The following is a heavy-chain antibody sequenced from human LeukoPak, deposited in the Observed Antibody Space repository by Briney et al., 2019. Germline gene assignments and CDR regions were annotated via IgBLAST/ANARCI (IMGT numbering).Heavy chain of an antibody. V-gene: IGHV1-69*05. J-gene: IGHJ4*02. CDR3: ARADYEQLLGVSALSYTD. Sequence: ASVKVSCKASGGTFSSYAISWVRQAPGQALEGMERLIPIFGTANHAQQLQARDPITTHESTSTAYMEQSPVRPEDPAVYLCARADYEQLLGVSALSYTDWGQGTLVTVSS. D-gene: IGHD3-16*01. CDR2: LIPIFGTA. CDR1: GGTFSSYA.